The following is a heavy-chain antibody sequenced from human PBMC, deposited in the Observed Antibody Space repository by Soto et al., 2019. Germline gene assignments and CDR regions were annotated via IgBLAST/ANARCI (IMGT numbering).Heavy chain of an antibody. D-gene: IGHD2-8*01. Sequence: PGGSLRLSCAVSGFTVSSNYMSWVRRPPGKGPEWVSDIYSGGSTYYADSVKGRFTISRDNSKNTLYLQMNSLRAEDTAVYYCARERDGHNPNWFDLWGQGTLVTVSS. CDR1: GFTVSSNY. J-gene: IGHJ5*02. CDR3: ARERDGHNPNWFDL. CDR2: IYSGGST. V-gene: IGHV3-53*01.